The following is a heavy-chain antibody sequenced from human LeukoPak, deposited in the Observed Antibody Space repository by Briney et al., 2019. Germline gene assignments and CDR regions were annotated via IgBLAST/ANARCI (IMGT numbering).Heavy chain of an antibody. CDR1: GFTFDDYA. J-gene: IGHJ4*02. V-gene: IGHV3-43*02. CDR3: AKDGYGDYAAYFDY. Sequence: GGSLRLSCAASGFTFDDYAMHWVRQAPGKGLEWVSLISGDGGSAYYADSVKGRFTISRDNSKNSLYLQMNSPRTEDTALYYCAKDGYGDYAAYFDYWGQGTLVTVSS. D-gene: IGHD4-17*01. CDR2: ISGDGGSA.